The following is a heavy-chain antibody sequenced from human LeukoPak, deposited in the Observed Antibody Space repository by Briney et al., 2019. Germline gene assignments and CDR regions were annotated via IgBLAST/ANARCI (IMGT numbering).Heavy chain of an antibody. CDR2: LYSGGST. J-gene: IGHJ4*02. CDR3: ARVITGTFDY. D-gene: IGHD1-7*01. CDR1: GFTVNTNY. V-gene: IGHV3-53*01. Sequence: GGSLRLSCAASGFTVNTNYMSWVRQAPGKGLEWVSVLYSGGSTYYADSVKGRFTISRDNSKNTLHLQMNSLRAEDTAVYYCARVITGTFDYWGQGTLVTVSS.